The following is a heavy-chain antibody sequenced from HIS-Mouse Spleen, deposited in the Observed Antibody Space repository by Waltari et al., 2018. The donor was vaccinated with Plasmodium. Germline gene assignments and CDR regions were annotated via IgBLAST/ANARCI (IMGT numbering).Heavy chain of an antibody. D-gene: IGHD6-19*01. CDR3: AKEGYSSGVFFFDY. J-gene: IGHJ4*02. Sequence: QVQLVESGGGVVQPGRSLRLSWAASGFTFSSIGLHWVRQAPGKGLEWVAVISYDGSNKYYADSVKGRFTISRDNAKNTLYLQMNSLRAEDTAVYYCAKEGYSSGVFFFDYWGQGTLVTVSS. V-gene: IGHV3-30*18. CDR2: ISYDGSNK. CDR1: GFTFSSIG.